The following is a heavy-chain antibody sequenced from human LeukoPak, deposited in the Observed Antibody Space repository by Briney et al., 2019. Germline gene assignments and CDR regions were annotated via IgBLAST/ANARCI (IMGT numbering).Heavy chain of an antibody. CDR2: ISSNGSST. D-gene: IGHD6-19*01. Sequence: GGSLRLSCSASGFTFSSYAMHWVRQAPGKGLEYVSAISSNGSSTYYADSVKGRFTISRDNSKNTLYLQMSSLRAEDTAVYYCVKGGSGWYGGFYYFDYWGQGTLVTVSS. J-gene: IGHJ4*02. V-gene: IGHV3-64D*06. CDR1: GFTFSSYA. CDR3: VKGGSGWYGGFYYFDY.